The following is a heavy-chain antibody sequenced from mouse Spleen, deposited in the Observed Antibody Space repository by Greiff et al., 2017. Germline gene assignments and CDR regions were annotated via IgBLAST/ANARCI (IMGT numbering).Heavy chain of an antibody. Sequence: VQLKQSGTVLARPGASVKMSCKTSGYTFTSYGMHWVKQRPGQGLEWIGAIYPGNSDTSYNQKFKGKAKLTADTSASTAYMELSSLPNEDSAVYYCTGEVVAGGYWGQRNSGTGSP. CDR1: GYTFTSYG. D-gene: IGHD1-1*01. CDR3: TGEVVAGGY. CDR2: IYPGNSDT. J-gene: IGHJ4*01. V-gene: IGHV1-5*01.